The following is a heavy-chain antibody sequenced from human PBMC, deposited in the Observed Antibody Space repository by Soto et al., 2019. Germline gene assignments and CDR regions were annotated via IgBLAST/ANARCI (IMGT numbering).Heavy chain of an antibody. CDR2: ISTSGATR. CDR1: GFTFSTDS. CDR3: ARFFGSGFDY. D-gene: IGHD6-19*01. Sequence: EVQLVESGGGLVQPGGSLRLSCVASGFTFSTDSMNWVRQAPGKGLEWVAHISTSGATRYYADSVKGRFTTSRDNAKTSLYLQMDSLRNEDTAVYYCARFFGSGFDYWGQGTLVPVSS. V-gene: IGHV3-48*02. J-gene: IGHJ4*02.